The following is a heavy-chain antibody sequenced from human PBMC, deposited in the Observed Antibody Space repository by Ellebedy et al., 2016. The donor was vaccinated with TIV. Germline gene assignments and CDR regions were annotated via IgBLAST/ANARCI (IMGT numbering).Heavy chain of an antibody. CDR3: TRYGLVGATHGMDV. CDR1: GFTFSDFP. CDR2: IKNKANSYAT. D-gene: IGHD1-26*01. J-gene: IGHJ6*02. Sequence: GGSLRLSCAASGFTFSDFPMHWVRQASGKGLEWVGRIKNKANSYATTYTASVKGRFTISRDDSKNTAYLQMNSLKTEDTAVYYCTRYGLVGATHGMDVWGQGTTVTVSS. V-gene: IGHV3-73*01.